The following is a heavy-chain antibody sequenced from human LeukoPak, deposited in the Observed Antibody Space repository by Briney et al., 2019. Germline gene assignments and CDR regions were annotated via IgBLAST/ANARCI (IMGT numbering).Heavy chain of an antibody. J-gene: IGHJ4*02. D-gene: IGHD3-10*01. Sequence: VQPGGSPRLSCAASGFTFSSYAMSWVRQAPGKGLEWVSAISGSGGSTYYADSVKGRFTISRDNSKNTLYLQMNSLRAEDTAVYYCAKSTAQYYYGSGSYSYFDYWGQGTLVTVSS. V-gene: IGHV3-23*01. CDR1: GFTFSSYA. CDR2: ISGSGGST. CDR3: AKSTAQYYYGSGSYSYFDY.